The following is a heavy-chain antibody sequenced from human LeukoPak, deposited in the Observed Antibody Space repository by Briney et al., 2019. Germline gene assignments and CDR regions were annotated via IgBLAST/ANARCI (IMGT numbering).Heavy chain of an antibody. J-gene: IGHJ4*02. CDR2: IFSHGET. CDR1: GFTFSSYA. D-gene: IGHD2-8*01. V-gene: IGHV3-66*01. CDR3: ARDPPAVSINTYA. Sequence: PGGSLRLSCAASGFTFSSYAMSWVRQAPGKGLEWVSLIFSHGETSYADSVKGRFTISRDNSKNMLYLQMNDLRVEDTAVYYCARDPPAVSINTYAWGQGTLVTVSS.